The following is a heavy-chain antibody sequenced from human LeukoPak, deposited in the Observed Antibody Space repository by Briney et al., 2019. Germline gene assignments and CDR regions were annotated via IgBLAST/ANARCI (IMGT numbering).Heavy chain of an antibody. Sequence: SETLSLTCTVSGGSISSYYWSWIRQPPGKGLEWIGYIYYSGSTNYNPSLKSRVTISVDTSKNQFSLKLSSVTAADTAVYYCARGSPHHYYDSSGYYYWGQGTLVTVSS. CDR1: GGSISSYY. D-gene: IGHD3-22*01. CDR2: IYYSGST. J-gene: IGHJ4*02. V-gene: IGHV4-59*12. CDR3: ARGSPHHYYDSSGYYY.